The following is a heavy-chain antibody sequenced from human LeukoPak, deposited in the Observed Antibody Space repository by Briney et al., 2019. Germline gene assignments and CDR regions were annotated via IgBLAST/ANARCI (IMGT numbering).Heavy chain of an antibody. CDR1: GITLSNYG. CDR2: ISDSGGRT. V-gene: IGHV3-23*01. D-gene: IGHD3-22*01. J-gene: IGHJ4*02. CDR3: AKRGVVIRVILVGFHKEANYFDS. Sequence: PGGSLRLSCAVSGITLSNYGMSWVRQAPGKGLDWVAGISDSGGRTKYADSVKGRFTISRDNPKNAPFLQMNSLRPEDTAVYFCAKRGVVIRVILVGFHKEANYFDSWGQGALVTVSS.